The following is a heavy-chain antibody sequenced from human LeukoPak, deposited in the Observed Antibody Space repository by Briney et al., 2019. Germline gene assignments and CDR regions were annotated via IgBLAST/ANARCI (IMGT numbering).Heavy chain of an antibody. CDR2: IYYSGST. J-gene: IGHJ4*02. V-gene: IGHV4-59*01. CDR1: GGSFSGYY. D-gene: IGHD2-15*01. Sequence: SETLSLTCAVYGGSFSGYYWSWIRQPPGKGLEWIGYIYYSGSTNYNPSLKSRVTISVDTSKNQFSLKLSSVTAADTAVYYCATLGGNDDYWGQGTLVTVFS. CDR3: ATLGGNDDY.